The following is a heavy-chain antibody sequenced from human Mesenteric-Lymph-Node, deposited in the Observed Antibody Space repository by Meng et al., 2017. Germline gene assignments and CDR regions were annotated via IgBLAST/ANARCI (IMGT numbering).Heavy chain of an antibody. CDR2: IYYSGST. J-gene: IGHJ5*02. Sequence: QGELPESGPRLVQPSQTLSLTCTVSGGSISSGDYYWSWIRQPPGKGLEWIGYIYYSGSTYSNASLKSRVTISIDRSKNQFSLKLSSVTAADTAVYYCARDRKHYGERGWFDPWGQGTLVTVSS. CDR1: GGSISSGDYY. D-gene: IGHD4-17*01. V-gene: IGHV4-30-4*01. CDR3: ARDRKHYGERGWFDP.